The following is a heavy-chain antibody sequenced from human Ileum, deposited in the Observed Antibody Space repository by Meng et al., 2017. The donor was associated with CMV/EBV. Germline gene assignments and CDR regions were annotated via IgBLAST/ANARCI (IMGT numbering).Heavy chain of an antibody. Sequence: VSGGSISSYYWSWIRQPPGKGLEWIGYIYYSGSTNYNPSLKSRVTISVDTSKNQFSLKLSSVTAADTAVYYCARYNFGELFNNWFDPWGQGTLVTVSS. CDR2: IYYSGST. CDR3: ARYNFGELFNNWFDP. J-gene: IGHJ5*02. CDR1: GGSISSYY. V-gene: IGHV4-59*01. D-gene: IGHD3-10*01.